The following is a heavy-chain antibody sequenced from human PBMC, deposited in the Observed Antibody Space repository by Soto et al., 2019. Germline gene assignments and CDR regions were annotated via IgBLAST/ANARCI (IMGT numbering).Heavy chain of an antibody. CDR2: ISYDGSEK. V-gene: IGHV3-30*18. CDR1: GLTFSRYA. J-gene: IGHJ4*02. CDR3: AKGSYSGTYSDFDY. Sequence: QVQLVESGGGVVQPGRSLRLSCAASGLTFSRYAMFWVRQAPGNGLEWVAFISYDGSEKYYADSVKGRFTISRDNSRNTLYLQMNSRRAEDTAVYYCAKGSYSGTYSDFDYWGQGTLVTVSS. D-gene: IGHD1-26*01.